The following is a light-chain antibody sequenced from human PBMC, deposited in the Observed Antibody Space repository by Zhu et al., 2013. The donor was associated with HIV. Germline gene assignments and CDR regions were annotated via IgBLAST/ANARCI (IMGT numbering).Light chain of an antibody. V-gene: IGKV1-13*02. J-gene: IGKJ4*02. CDR3: QQYSSDLLT. Sequence: IHLTQSPSSLSASVGDRVTITCRASQGIGSNLAWYQQAPGKPPKILIYDASTLESGVASHFSGSGSGTVFTLAISTLQPEDFATYYCQQYSSDLLTFGGGTK. CDR2: DAS. CDR1: QGIGSN.